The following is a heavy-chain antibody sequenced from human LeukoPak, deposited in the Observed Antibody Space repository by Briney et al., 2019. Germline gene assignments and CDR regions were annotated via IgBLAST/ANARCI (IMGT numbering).Heavy chain of an antibody. CDR3: ARPLYLRGVIYY. V-gene: IGHV3-30*04. D-gene: IGHD3-10*01. Sequence: GRSLRLSCAASGFTFSSYAMHWVRQAPGKGLEWVAAISYDGSNKYYADSVKGRFTISRDNSKNTLYLQMNSLRAEDTAVYYCARPLYLRGVIYYWGQGTLVTVSS. J-gene: IGHJ4*02. CDR1: GFTFSSYA. CDR2: ISYDGSNK.